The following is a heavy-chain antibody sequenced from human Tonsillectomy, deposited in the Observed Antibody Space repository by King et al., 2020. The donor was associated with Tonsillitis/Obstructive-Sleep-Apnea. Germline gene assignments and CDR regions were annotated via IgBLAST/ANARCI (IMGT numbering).Heavy chain of an antibody. CDR3: AREGLY. CDR1: RFSFGAYS. CDR2: ISDSGDYI. Sequence: VQLVESGGGPVKPGGSLRLSCAASRFSFGAYSMNWDRQAPGKGLEWVSTISDSGDYIDYADSVKGRFTISRDNAKNSLYLQMNSLRAEDTAVYYCAREGLYWGQGTLVTVSS. J-gene: IGHJ4*02. V-gene: IGHV3-21*01.